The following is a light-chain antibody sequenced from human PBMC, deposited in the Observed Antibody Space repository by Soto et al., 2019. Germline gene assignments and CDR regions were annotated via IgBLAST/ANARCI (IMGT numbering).Light chain of an antibody. CDR2: TAS. V-gene: IGKV1-39*01. J-gene: IGKJ2*01. CDR1: QSISRF. Sequence: DIHMTQSPSSLSASIGDRVTISCRANQSISRFLNWYQQKPGKAPKLLIFTASNLQGGVPSRFSGSGSGTDFSLTISSLQPEDFATYYCQQSFSTPPYTFGQGTK. CDR3: QQSFSTPPYT.